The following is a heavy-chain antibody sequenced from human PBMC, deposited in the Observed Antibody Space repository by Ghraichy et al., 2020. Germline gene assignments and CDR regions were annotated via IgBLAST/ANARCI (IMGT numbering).Heavy chain of an antibody. CDR2: IYYSGTT. J-gene: IGHJ4*02. CDR3: MRGNHGSSFHH. CDR1: GDSVSSGGYY. V-gene: IGHV4-61*08. Sequence: SETLSLTCSVSGDSVSSGGYYWTWIRQPPGKGPEWIGYIYYSGTTNYNSSLKSRVTMSLDTSKNQFSLELTSVTAADTAVYYCMRGNHGSSFHHWGQGTLVIVSS. D-gene: IGHD6-13*01.